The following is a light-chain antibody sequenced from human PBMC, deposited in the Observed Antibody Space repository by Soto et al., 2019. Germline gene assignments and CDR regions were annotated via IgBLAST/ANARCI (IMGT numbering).Light chain of an antibody. J-gene: IGKJ2*01. V-gene: IGKV3-20*01. CDR1: QSVRGNY. CDR2: EAS. CDR3: QQYVNSPFT. Sequence: VLTQSPGTLSLYPGERATFSCRASQSVRGNYIAWYQQKPGQAPRVLIFEASKRATGTPDRFSGSGSGTDFTLTISRLEPEDFAVFYCQQYVNSPFTFGQGTNVDIK.